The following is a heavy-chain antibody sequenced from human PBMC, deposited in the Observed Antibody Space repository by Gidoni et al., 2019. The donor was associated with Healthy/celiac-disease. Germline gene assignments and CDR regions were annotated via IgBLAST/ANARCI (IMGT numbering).Heavy chain of an antibody. CDR3: ARVSYYGSAGTWSVAPPYYYYYGMDV. D-gene: IGHD3-10*01. CDR1: GYTFTSYD. Sequence: QVQLVQSGAEVKKPGASVKVSCKAYGYTFTSYDINWVRQATGQGLEWMGWMNPNSGNTGYAQKFQGRVTMTRNTSISTAYMELSSLRSEDTAVYYCARVSYYGSAGTWSVAPPYYYYYGMDVWGQGTTVTVSS. V-gene: IGHV1-8*01. J-gene: IGHJ6*02. CDR2: MNPNSGNT.